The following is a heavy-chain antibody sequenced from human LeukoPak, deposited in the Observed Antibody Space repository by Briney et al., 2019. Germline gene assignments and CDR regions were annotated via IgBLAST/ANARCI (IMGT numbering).Heavy chain of an antibody. J-gene: IGHJ4*02. CDR3: ARGAYSQSGSYYLFDY. V-gene: IGHV4-34*01. D-gene: IGHD1-26*01. Sequence: PSETLSLTCAVYGGSFRGYYWRWILQPPGKGLEWIGEINHSGSANYIPSLKSRVTISVDTSKNQFSLELSSVTAADTAVYYCARGAYSQSGSYYLFDYWGQGTLVTVSS. CDR1: GGSFRGYY. CDR2: INHSGSA.